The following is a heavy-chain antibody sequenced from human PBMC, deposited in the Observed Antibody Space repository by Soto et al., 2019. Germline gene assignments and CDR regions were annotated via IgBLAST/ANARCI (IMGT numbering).Heavy chain of an antibody. J-gene: IGHJ4*02. V-gene: IGHV3-23*01. D-gene: IGHD1-26*01. CDR3: AKKSGVGATWYFDY. CDR1: GFTFSDAW. Sequence: GGSLRLSCAASGFTFSDAWMSWVRQAPGKGLEWVSALPEIGTNTYYADSVKGRFTISRDNSKNTLFLQINNLRAGDTAVYYCAKKSGVGATWYFDYWGQGTLVTVSS. CDR2: LPEIGTNT.